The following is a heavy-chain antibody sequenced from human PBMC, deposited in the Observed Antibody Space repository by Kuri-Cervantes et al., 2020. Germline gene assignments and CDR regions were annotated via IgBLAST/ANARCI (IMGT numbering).Heavy chain of an antibody. CDR2: INPSGGST. J-gene: IGHJ4*02. V-gene: IGHV1-46*01. CDR1: GYTFTSYY. CDR3: ARSLYSGSYYVDY. Sequence: ASVKVSCKASGYTFTSYYMHWVRQAPGQGLEWMGIINPSGGSTSYAQKLQGRVTMTTDTSTSTAYMELRSLRSDDTAVYYCARSLYSGSYYVDYWGQGTLVTVSS. D-gene: IGHD1-26*01.